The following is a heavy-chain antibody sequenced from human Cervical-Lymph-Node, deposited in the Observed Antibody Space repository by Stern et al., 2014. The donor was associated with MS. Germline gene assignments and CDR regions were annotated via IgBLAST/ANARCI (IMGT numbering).Heavy chain of an antibody. Sequence: DQLVESGGGVVQPGRSLRLSCAASGFTFSNYGMHWVRQAPGKGLEWVSVIWYEGTYKYYADSVKGRFTISRDNADNTLYLHMDSLRVEDTAVYYCVRDRVERATDPGYWGQGTLVTVYS. CDR2: IWYEGTYK. J-gene: IGHJ4*02. CDR1: GFTFSNYG. V-gene: IGHV3-33*01. CDR3: VRDRVERATDPGY. D-gene: IGHD5-24*01.